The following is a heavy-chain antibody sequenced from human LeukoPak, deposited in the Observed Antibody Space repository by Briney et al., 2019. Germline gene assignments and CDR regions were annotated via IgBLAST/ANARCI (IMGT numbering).Heavy chain of an antibody. D-gene: IGHD5-24*01. CDR1: DGSISGYY. V-gene: IGHV4-59*01. J-gene: IGHJ4*02. Sequence: PSETLSLTCTVSDGSISGYYWSWIGQPPGKGPEWIGYIYYSGSTKYNPSLKSRVTISVDTSKNQFSLKLSSVTAADTAVYYCARIKMATIALDYWGQGTLVTVSS. CDR2: IYYSGST. CDR3: ARIKMATIALDY.